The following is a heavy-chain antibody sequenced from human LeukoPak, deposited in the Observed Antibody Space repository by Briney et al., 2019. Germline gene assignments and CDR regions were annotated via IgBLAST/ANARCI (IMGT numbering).Heavy chain of an antibody. CDR2: IYYSGST. Sequence: WETLSLTCTVSGGSISSSSYWWGWIRQPPGKGLEWIANIYYSGSTHYNPSLKSRVTISIEKSKNQFSLKLSSVTAADTAVYYCARNYYESSGYYPWNFDYWGQGTLVTVSS. V-gene: IGHV4-39*01. D-gene: IGHD3-22*01. J-gene: IGHJ4*02. CDR3: ARNYYESSGYYPWNFDY. CDR1: GGSISSSSYW.